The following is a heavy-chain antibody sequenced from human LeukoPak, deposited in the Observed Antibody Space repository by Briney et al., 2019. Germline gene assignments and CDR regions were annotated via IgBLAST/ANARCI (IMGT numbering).Heavy chain of an antibody. Sequence: GGSLRLSCAASGFTFSSYSMNWVRQAPGKGLEWVSAISGSGGSTYYADSVKGRFTISRDNSKNTLYLQMNSLRAEDTAVYYCAKADLVGATDSYFDYWGQGTLVTVSS. J-gene: IGHJ4*02. V-gene: IGHV3-23*01. CDR2: ISGSGGST. D-gene: IGHD1-26*01. CDR1: GFTFSSYS. CDR3: AKADLVGATDSYFDY.